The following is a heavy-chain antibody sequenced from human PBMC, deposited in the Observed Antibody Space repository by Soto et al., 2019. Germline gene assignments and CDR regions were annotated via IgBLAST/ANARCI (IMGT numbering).Heavy chain of an antibody. CDR1: GYSFACYW. J-gene: IGHJ4*02. CDR2: ISPGDSDT. CDR3: VSLLEQWLHI. D-gene: IGHD6-19*01. V-gene: IGHV5-51*03. Sequence: PGESLNISGKGSGYSFACYWISCVRQMPGRGLEWLGIISPGDSDTRYSPSFQDHVTISVDKSINPAYLQWSSLKDPDLPNCHWVSLLEQWLHIWGQGTLVTVSS.